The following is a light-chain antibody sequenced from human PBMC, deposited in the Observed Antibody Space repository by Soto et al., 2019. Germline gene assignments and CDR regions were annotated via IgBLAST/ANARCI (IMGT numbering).Light chain of an antibody. V-gene: IGLV4-69*01. J-gene: IGLJ3*02. CDR2: LNSDGSH. CDR1: SGYSSYA. Sequence: QPVLTQSPSASASLGALVKLTCTLSSGYSSYAIAWHQQQPEKGPRYLMKLNSDGSHSKGDGIPDRFSGSSSGAERYLTISSLQSEDEADYYCQTWGTGIQVFGGGTKLTVL. CDR3: QTWGTGIQV.